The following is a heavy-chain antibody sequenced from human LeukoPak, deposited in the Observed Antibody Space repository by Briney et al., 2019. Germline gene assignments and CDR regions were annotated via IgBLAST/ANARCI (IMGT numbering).Heavy chain of an antibody. V-gene: IGHV3-23*01. Sequence: PGGSLRLSCAASRFTFSGYAMSWVRPAPGKGLEWVSAISGSGGSTYHVHSVKGRFTISRDNSKSTLYRQMNSLRAEETAIYYCATFGSGSYLDAFDIWGQGTMVTVSS. D-gene: IGHD3-10*01. J-gene: IGHJ3*02. CDR3: ATFGSGSYLDAFDI. CDR1: RFTFSGYA. CDR2: ISGSGGST.